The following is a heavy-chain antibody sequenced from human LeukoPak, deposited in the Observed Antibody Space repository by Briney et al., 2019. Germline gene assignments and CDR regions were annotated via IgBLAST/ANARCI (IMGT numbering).Heavy chain of an antibody. D-gene: IGHD1-26*01. Sequence: ASVKVSCKASGYTFTVYYIHWVRQAPGQALEWMGWINPNSGGTDYAQKFPGSVTMTRDTSISTAYMELSRLTSDDTAVYYCARGYSGSYGPYFDYWGQGTLVTVSS. CDR1: GYTFTVYY. J-gene: IGHJ4*02. CDR2: INPNSGGT. CDR3: ARGYSGSYGPYFDY. V-gene: IGHV1-2*02.